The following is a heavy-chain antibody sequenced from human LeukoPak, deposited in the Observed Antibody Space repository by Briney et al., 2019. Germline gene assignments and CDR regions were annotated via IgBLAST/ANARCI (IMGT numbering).Heavy chain of an antibody. D-gene: IGHD5-18*01. V-gene: IGHV4-59*01. CDR2: IYYSGNT. Sequence: PSETLSLTCTVSGGSISNYYWSWIRQPPGKGLEWIGYIYYSGNTNYNPSLKSRVTISVDTPKNQFSLKLSSVTAADTAVYYCARDRRGLPPHYGMDVWGQGTTVTVSS. CDR3: ARDRRGLPPHYGMDV. J-gene: IGHJ6*02. CDR1: GGSISNYY.